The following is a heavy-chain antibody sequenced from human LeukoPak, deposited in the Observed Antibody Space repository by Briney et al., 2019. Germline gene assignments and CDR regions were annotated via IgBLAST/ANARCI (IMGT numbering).Heavy chain of an antibody. CDR3: VRPSSGWYFDY. V-gene: IGHV4-39*01. CDR1: GGSINGYY. J-gene: IGHJ4*02. Sequence: SETLSLTCTVSGGSINGYYWGWIRQPPGKGLEWIGSIYYSGSTYYNPSLKSRVTISVDTSKNQFSLKLSSVTAADTAVYYCVRPSSGWYFDYWGQGTLATVSS. CDR2: IYYSGST. D-gene: IGHD6-19*01.